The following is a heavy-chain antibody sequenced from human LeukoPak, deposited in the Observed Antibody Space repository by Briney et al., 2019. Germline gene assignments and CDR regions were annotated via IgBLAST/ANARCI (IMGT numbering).Heavy chain of an antibody. CDR2: ISSSSSYI. D-gene: IGHD3-3*01. V-gene: IGHV3-21*01. CDR1: GFTFSSYS. CDR3: ARDHAFSYYYYYMDV. Sequence: GGSLRLSCAASGFTFSSYSMNWVRQAPGKGLEWVSSISSSSSYIYYADSVKGRFTISRDNAKNSLYLQMNSLRAEDTAVYYCARDHAFSYYYYYMDVWGRGTTVTVSS. J-gene: IGHJ6*03.